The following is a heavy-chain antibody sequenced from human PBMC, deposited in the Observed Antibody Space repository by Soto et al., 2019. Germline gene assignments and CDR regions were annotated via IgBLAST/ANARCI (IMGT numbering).Heavy chain of an antibody. J-gene: IGHJ4*02. CDR1: GYSISSSNW. Sequence: SETLSLTCAVSGYSISSSNWWGWIRQPPGKGLEWIGYIYYSGTTYYNPSLKSRVTMSVDTSKNQFSLKLTSVTAVDTAVYYCARREIQCPIDYWGQGTLVTVSS. CDR3: ARREIQCPIDY. V-gene: IGHV4-28*01. CDR2: IYYSGTT. D-gene: IGHD1-26*01.